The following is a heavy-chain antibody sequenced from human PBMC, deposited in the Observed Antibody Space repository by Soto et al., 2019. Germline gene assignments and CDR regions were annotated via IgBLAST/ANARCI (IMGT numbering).Heavy chain of an antibody. D-gene: IGHD2-21*01. CDR2: INTDGSVA. CDR1: GLTFRSYW. V-gene: IGHV3-74*03. Sequence: EVQLVESGGGLVQPGESLRLSCAASGLTFRSYWMHWVRQAPGKGLVWVSRINTDGSVAMYVDSVKGRFTISRDNAKNTLYLHMNSLRAEDTTVYHCVRYMWLWRPDSWGQGTLVTVSS. J-gene: IGHJ4*02. CDR3: VRYMWLWRPDS.